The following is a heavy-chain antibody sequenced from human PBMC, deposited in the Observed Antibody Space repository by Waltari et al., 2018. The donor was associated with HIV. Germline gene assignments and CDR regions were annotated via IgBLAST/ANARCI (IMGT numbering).Heavy chain of an antibody. D-gene: IGHD2-15*01. Sequence: QVQLVQSGAEVKRPGASVVVSCQASGYTFTIYDIHWVRQATGQCLQWMGWMNPNSGNTAYGQKFQGTVTMTRNTTISTAYMEMTNLRSEYTAVYYCAIGRRDMRYGLDVWGQGTTVTVSS. CDR1: GYTFTIYD. CDR3: AIGRRDMRYGLDV. V-gene: IGHV1-8*01. CDR2: MNPNSGNT. J-gene: IGHJ6*02.